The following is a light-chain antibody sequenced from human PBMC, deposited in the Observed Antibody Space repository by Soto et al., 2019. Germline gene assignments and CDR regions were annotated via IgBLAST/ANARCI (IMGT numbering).Light chain of an antibody. CDR3: QQRNNGPPIT. CDR1: QNINNY. Sequence: EIVLTQSPATLSLSPGEGATLSCRASQNINNYLAWYQQKPGQAPRLLIFDASIRATGVPARFSGSGSGTDFTLTISSLEAEDFAVYYCQQRNNGPPITFGQGTRLEI. CDR2: DAS. J-gene: IGKJ5*01. V-gene: IGKV3-11*01.